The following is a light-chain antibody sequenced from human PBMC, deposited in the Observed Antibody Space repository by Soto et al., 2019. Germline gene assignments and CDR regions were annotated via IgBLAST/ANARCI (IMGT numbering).Light chain of an antibody. V-gene: IGLV2-11*01. CDR1: SSDVGGYNY. CDR3: CSYAGSYSVV. J-gene: IGLJ2*01. Sequence: QSVLTQPRSVSGSPGQSVTISCTGTSSDVGGYNYVSWYQQHPGKAPKLMIYDVSKRPSGVPDRFSGSKSGNTASLTISGLQAEYEADYYCCSYAGSYSVVFGGGTKLTVL. CDR2: DVS.